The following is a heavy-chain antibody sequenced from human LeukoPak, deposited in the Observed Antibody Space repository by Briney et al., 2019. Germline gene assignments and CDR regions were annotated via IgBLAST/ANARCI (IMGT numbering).Heavy chain of an antibody. CDR3: ARGLRHLEWSHDAFDI. V-gene: IGHV4-59*01. Sequence: SETLSLTCTVSGGAISSYYWSWIRQSPGKGLEWIGYIYYSGSTNYHPSLKSRVTMSVDTSNQFSLKLSSVTAADTALHYCARGLRHLEWSHDAFDIWGQGTTVTVSS. CDR2: IYYSGST. D-gene: IGHD3-3*01. J-gene: IGHJ3*02. CDR1: GGAISSYY.